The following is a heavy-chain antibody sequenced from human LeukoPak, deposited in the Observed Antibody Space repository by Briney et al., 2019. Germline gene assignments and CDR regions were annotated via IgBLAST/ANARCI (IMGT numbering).Heavy chain of an antibody. Sequence: GGSLRLSCAASGSTFRNHAIHWVRQAPGKGLEWVTVISHDGGNDYYRDSVKGRFTISRDNSKNTVLLQMNSLSPDDTAIYCCVGSPTYYYMDVWGKGTTVTVSS. V-gene: IGHV3-30*04. D-gene: IGHD3-10*01. J-gene: IGHJ6*03. CDR2: ISHDGGND. CDR3: VGSPTYYYMDV. CDR1: GSTFRNHA.